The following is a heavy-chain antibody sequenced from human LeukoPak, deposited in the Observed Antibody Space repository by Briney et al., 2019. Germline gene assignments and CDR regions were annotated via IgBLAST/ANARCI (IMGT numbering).Heavy chain of an antibody. CDR2: FGISGTI. Sequence: GGSLRLSCAASGFAVNTYYMHWVRQAPGEGPEWIAYFGISGTIYYPDSVRGRFTISRDSAMNSLFLQMNSLRGDDTAIYYGARYGFSPYRGQGTPVTVSS. CDR3: ARYGFSPY. J-gene: IGHJ4*02. D-gene: IGHD4-17*01. CDR1: GFAVNTYY. V-gene: IGHV3-69-1*01.